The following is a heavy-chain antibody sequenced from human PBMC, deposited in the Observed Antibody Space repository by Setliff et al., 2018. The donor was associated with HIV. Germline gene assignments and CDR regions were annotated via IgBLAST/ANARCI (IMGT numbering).Heavy chain of an antibody. D-gene: IGHD2-21*02. J-gene: IGHJ6*03. Sequence: PSETLSLTCTVSGGSISSDDYYWNWIRQPPGKGLEWIGYITYSGSAYYNPSLKSRVTISIDTSNNQISLRLSSVTAADTAVYYCARGVLITKRVTQTGGYYYYTDVWGKGTTVTVS. CDR3: ARGVLITKRVTQTGGYYYYTDV. CDR2: ITYSGSA. V-gene: IGHV4-30-4*08. CDR1: GGSISSDDYY.